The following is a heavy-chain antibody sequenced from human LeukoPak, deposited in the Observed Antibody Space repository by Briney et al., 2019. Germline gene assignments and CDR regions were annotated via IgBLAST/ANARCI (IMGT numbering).Heavy chain of an antibody. V-gene: IGHV4-59*01. CDR3: ATEDAGTSLDN. Sequence: SETLSLTCTVSGGSISSYYYTRIRQPPGKGLEWIGYVYYTGSANYNPSLKSRVTMSLDTSENQFSLKLRSVTAADTAVYYCATEDAGTSLDNWGQGTLVTVSS. CDR2: VYYTGSA. CDR1: GGSISSYY. J-gene: IGHJ4*02. D-gene: IGHD6-13*01.